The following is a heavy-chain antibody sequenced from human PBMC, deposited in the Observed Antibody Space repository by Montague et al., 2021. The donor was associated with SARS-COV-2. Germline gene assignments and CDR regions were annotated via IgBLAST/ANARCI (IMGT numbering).Heavy chain of an antibody. J-gene: IGHJ4*02. V-gene: IGHV4-39*01. D-gene: IGHD5-18*01. CDR2: VDYSGNT. CDR3: ARREYSYGWGD. CDR1: GGSIRSSSYY. Sequence: SETLSLTCTVSGGSIRSSSYYWGWIRQSPGKGLEWIASVDYSGNTYYSPCLKSRLTISVDTSKNQFSLKLNSVTAADTALYYCARREYSYGWGDWGQGTLVTVSS.